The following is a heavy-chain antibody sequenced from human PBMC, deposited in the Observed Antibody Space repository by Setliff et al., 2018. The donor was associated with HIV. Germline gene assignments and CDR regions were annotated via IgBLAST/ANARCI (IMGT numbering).Heavy chain of an antibody. CDR3: ARRPGGITRARLDN. D-gene: IGHD3-16*01. CDR1: GESFSRYY. CDR2: INHSAFT. V-gene: IGHV4-34*01. J-gene: IGHJ4*02. Sequence: PSETLSLTCAVYGESFSRYYFTWIRQAPGRGLEWIGEINHSAFTKYNPSLASRVTMSIDTSKNQFSLLLSSATAADTAMYFCARRPGGITRARLDNWGQGTLVTVSS.